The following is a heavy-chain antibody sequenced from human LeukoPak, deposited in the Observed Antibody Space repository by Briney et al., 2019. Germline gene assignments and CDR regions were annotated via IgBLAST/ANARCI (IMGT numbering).Heavy chain of an antibody. Sequence: GGSLRLSCAASGFTVSSNYMSWVRQAPGKGLEWVSVIYSGGNTCYADSVKGLFTISRDNSKNTLYLQMNSLRAEDTAVYYCARVRGWGFDPWGQGTLVTVSS. CDR3: ARVRGWGFDP. CDR2: IYSGGNT. D-gene: IGHD3-10*01. J-gene: IGHJ5*02. V-gene: IGHV3-53*01. CDR1: GFTVSSNY.